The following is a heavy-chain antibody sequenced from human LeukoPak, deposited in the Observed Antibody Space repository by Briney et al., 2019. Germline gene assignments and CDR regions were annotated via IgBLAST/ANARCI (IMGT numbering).Heavy chain of an antibody. CDR3: ARALKMATTPFDY. D-gene: IGHD5-24*01. V-gene: IGHV4-34*01. Sequence: TSETLSLTCAVYGGSFSGYYWSWIRQPPGKGLEWIGEINHSRSTNYNPSLKSRVTISVDTSKNQFSLKLSSVTAADTAVYYCARALKMATTPFDYWGQGTLVTVSS. CDR2: INHSRST. CDR1: GGSFSGYY. J-gene: IGHJ4*02.